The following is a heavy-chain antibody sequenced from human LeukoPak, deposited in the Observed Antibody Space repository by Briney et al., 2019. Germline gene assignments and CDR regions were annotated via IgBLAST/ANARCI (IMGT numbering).Heavy chain of an antibody. D-gene: IGHD6-19*01. CDR3: AISSGWYDRGYHFDY. Sequence: GGSLRLSCAVSGFTVSSNYMSWVRQAPGKGLEWVSVIYSGGSTYYAASVKGRFTISRDNSKNALYLQMNSLRGEGTPVYYCAISSGWYDRGYHFDYWGQGTLVTVSS. CDR2: IYSGGST. V-gene: IGHV3-53*01. CDR1: GFTVSSNY. J-gene: IGHJ4*02.